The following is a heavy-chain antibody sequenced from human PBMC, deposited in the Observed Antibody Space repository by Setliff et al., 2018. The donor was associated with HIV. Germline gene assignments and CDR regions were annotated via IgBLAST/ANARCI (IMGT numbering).Heavy chain of an antibody. CDR1: GGSISSGDYY. CDR3: ARGEVAATTWGDY. D-gene: IGHD6-19*01. V-gene: IGHV4-30-4*08. CDR2: IYYSGST. Sequence: PSETLSLTCTVSGGSISSGDYYWSWIRQPPGKGLEWIGYIYYSGSTYYNPSLKSRVTRSVDTSKNQFSLKLSSVTAADTAVYYCARGEVAATTWGDYWGQGTLVTVSS. J-gene: IGHJ4*02.